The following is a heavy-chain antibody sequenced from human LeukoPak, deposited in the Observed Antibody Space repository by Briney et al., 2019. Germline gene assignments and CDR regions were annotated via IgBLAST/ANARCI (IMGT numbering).Heavy chain of an antibody. CDR3: AAGYSSSSGSNGY. CDR2: ISSSSSYI. D-gene: IGHD6-6*01. CDR1: GFTFSSYS. Sequence: GGPLRLSCAASGFTFSSYSMNWVRQAPGKGLEWVSSISSSSSYIYYADSVKGRFTISRDNAKNSLYLQMNSLRAEDTAVYYCAAGYSSSSGSNGYWGQGTLVTVSS. V-gene: IGHV3-21*01. J-gene: IGHJ4*02.